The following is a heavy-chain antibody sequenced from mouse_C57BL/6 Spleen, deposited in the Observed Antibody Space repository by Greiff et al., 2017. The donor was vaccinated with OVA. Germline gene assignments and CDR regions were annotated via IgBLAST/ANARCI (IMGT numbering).Heavy chain of an antibody. CDR1: GYTFTSYW. CDR2: IYPGSGST. J-gene: IGHJ4*01. CDR3: AREGGFTRAMDY. Sequence: QVQLQQPGAELVKPGASVKMSCKASGYTFTSYWITWVKQRPGQGLEWIGDIYPGSGSTNYNEKFKSKATLTVDTSSSTAYMQLSSLTSEDSAVDYCAREGGFTRAMDYWGQGTSVTVSS. V-gene: IGHV1-55*01.